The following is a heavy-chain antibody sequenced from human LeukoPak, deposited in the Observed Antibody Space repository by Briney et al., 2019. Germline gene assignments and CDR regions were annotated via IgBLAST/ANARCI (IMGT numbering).Heavy chain of an antibody. CDR2: TYYRSKWYS. Sequence: SQTLSLTCAISGDSVSRNSAAWNWIRQSPSRGLEWLGRTYYRSKWYSDYAVSLKSRITISPDTSQNQFSLQLNSVTPEDTAVYYCARDDYGANAFDIWGQGTMVTVSS. V-gene: IGHV6-1*01. D-gene: IGHD4-17*01. CDR1: GDSVSRNSAA. J-gene: IGHJ3*02. CDR3: ARDDYGANAFDI.